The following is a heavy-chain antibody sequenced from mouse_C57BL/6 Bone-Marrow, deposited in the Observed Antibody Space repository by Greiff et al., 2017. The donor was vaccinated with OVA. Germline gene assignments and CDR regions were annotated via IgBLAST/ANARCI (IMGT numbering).Heavy chain of an antibody. J-gene: IGHJ4*01. V-gene: IGHV5-4*03. CDR3: ARVDGYYEGYAMDY. CDR1: GFTFSSYA. CDR2: ISDGGSYT. D-gene: IGHD2-3*01. Sequence: EVMLVESGGGLVKPGGSLKLSCAASGFTFSSYAMSWVRQTPEKRLEWVATISDGGSYTYYPDNVKGRFTISRDNAKNNLYLQMSHLKSEDTAMYYCARVDGYYEGYAMDYWGQGTSVTVSS.